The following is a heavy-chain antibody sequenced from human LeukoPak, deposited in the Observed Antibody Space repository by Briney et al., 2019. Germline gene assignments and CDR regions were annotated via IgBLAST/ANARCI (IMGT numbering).Heavy chain of an antibody. D-gene: IGHD6-19*01. CDR3: ARDSSGWHYYYYGMDV. J-gene: IGHJ6*02. CDR2: ISSSSSYI. CDR1: GFTFSSYS. Sequence: GGSLRLSCAASGFTFSSYSMNWVRQAPGKGLEWVSSISSSSSYIYYADSVEGRFTISRDNAKNSLYLQMNSLRAEDTAVYYCARDSSGWHYYYYGMDVWGQGTTVTVSS. V-gene: IGHV3-21*01.